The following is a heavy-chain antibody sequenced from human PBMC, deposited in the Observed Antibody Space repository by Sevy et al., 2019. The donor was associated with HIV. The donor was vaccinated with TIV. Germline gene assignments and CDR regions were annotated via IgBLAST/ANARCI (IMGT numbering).Heavy chain of an antibody. V-gene: IGHV3-74*01. CDR2: INSDGSST. Sequence: GGSLRLSCAASGFTFSSYWMHWVRQAPGKGLVWVSRINSDGSSTSYADSVKGRFTISRDNAKNRLYLQMNSLRAEDTAVYYCASSKGDYYYGSGSLHADYWGQGTLVTISS. D-gene: IGHD3-10*01. CDR1: GFTFSSYW. J-gene: IGHJ4*02. CDR3: ASSKGDYYYGSGSLHADY.